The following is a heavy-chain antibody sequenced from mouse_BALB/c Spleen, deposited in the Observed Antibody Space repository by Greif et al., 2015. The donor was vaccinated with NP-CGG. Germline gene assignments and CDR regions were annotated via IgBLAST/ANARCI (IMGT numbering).Heavy chain of an antibody. CDR1: GFTFSSYT. Sequence: EVQLVESGGGLVQPGGSLKLSCAASGFTFSSYTMSWVRQTPEKRLEWVAYISNGGGSTYYPDTVKGRFTISRDNAKNTLYLQMSSLKSEDTAMYYCASGFTTVVAYYAMDYWGQGTSVTVSS. J-gene: IGHJ4*01. D-gene: IGHD1-1*01. CDR2: ISNGGGST. CDR3: ASGFTTVVAYYAMDY. V-gene: IGHV5-12-2*01.